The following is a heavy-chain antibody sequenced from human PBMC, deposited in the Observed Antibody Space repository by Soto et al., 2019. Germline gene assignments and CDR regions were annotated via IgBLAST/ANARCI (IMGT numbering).Heavy chain of an antibody. D-gene: IGHD3-3*01. Sequence: TLSLTCTVSGGAISGYYWTWIRQSAGKGLEWIGRIYSSGGTKYNPSLKSRVTMSLDTSKNQFSLRLSSVTAADTAVYYCARGQRFSDSFDPWGQGTLVTVSS. J-gene: IGHJ5*02. CDR1: GGAISGYY. V-gene: IGHV4-4*07. CDR3: ARGQRFSDSFDP. CDR2: IYSSGGT.